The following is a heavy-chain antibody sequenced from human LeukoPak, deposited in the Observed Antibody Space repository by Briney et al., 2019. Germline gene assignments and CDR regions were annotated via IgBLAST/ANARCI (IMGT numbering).Heavy chain of an antibody. CDR3: ARHHFGGIYNAFDI. CDR2: IYYSGST. D-gene: IGHD4-23*01. J-gene: IGHJ3*02. V-gene: IGHV4-59*08. Sequence: PSETLSLTCTVSGGSISSYYWSWIRQPPGKGLEWIGYIYYSGSTNYNPPLKSRVTISVDTSKNQFSLNLSSVTAADTAVYYCARHHFGGIYNAFDIWGQGTMVTVSS. CDR1: GGSISSYY.